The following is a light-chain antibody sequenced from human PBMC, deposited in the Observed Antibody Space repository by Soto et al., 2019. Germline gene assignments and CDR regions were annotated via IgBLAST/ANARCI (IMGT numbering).Light chain of an antibody. Sequence: EFLLPQSPGILYFSPCDRATLSCRVSQTVRNNYLAWYQQKPGQAPRLLIYDASSMATGVPYRFSGGGSGTDFTLTISRLEPEDFAVYYCQQFNSYPLTFGGGTKVDIK. J-gene: IGKJ4*01. V-gene: IGKV3-20*01. CDR1: QTVRNNY. CDR3: QQFNSYPLT. CDR2: DAS.